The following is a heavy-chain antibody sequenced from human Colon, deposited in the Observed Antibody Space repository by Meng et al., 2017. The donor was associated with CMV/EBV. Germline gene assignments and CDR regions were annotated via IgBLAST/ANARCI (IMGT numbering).Heavy chain of an antibody. V-gene: IGHV1-2*02. CDR1: GYSFSDHY. J-gene: IGHJ6*02. D-gene: IGHD1-20*01. CDR3: TRVQRITGIQYPYYFDV. Sequence: ASVKVSCKASGYSFSDHYIHWVRQAPGQGLEWMGWINPKGGATSYAQKLQGRVTMTSDTSISAAYMELSRLRSDDTAVYFCTRVQRITGIQYPYYFDVWGQGTTVTVSS. CDR2: INPKGGAT.